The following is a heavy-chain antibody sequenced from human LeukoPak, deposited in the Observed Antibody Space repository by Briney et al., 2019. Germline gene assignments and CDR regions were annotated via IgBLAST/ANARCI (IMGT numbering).Heavy chain of an antibody. J-gene: IGHJ4*02. CDR2: IYYSGNT. Sequence: SETLSLTCTVSAGSVSSDSCYWGWIRQPPGKGLEWIGTIYYSGNTYYNPSLKSRLTISVDTSKNQFSLKLRSVTAADTALYYCASTSPKYYYESSGYSSLFDNWGQETLVTVSS. CDR3: ASTSPKYYYESSGYSSLFDN. CDR1: AGSVSSDSCY. V-gene: IGHV4-39*07. D-gene: IGHD3-22*01.